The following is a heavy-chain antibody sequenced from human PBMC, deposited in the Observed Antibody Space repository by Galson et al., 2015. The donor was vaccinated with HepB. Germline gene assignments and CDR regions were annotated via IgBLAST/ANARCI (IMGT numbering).Heavy chain of an antibody. CDR1: GFTFGDNA. Sequence: SLRLSCAASGFTFGDNAMNWVRQAPGKGLEWVGFIRSKAYGGTTEYAASVKGRFTISRDDSKSIAYLQMNSLITEDTAVYYCTRIGGDGYNPGWGQGTLVTVSS. J-gene: IGHJ4*02. D-gene: IGHD5-24*01. V-gene: IGHV3-49*04. CDR3: TRIGGDGYNPG. CDR2: IRSKAYGGTT.